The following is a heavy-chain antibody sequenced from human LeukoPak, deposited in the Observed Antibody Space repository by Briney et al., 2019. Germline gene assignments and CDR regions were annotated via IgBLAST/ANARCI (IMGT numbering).Heavy chain of an antibody. V-gene: IGHV3-7*03. CDR1: GFSFSSFS. Sequence: GGSLRLSCAASGFSFSSFSMSWVRQAPGKGLEWVANIKQDGVEKYYVDSVKGRFTISRDNVKNSLYLQMNSLRAEDTAVYYCASNEEMATTGGYYYYMDVWGKGTTVTISS. CDR2: IKQDGVEK. CDR3: ASNEEMATTGGYYYYMDV. D-gene: IGHD5-24*01. J-gene: IGHJ6*03.